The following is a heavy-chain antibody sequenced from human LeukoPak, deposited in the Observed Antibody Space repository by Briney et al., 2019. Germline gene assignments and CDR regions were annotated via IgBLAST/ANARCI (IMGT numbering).Heavy chain of an antibody. CDR1: GGSISSGGYY. Sequence: TPSETLSLTCTVSGGSISSGGYYWSWIRQHPGKGLEWTGYIYYSGSTYYNPSLKSRVTISVDTSKNQFSLKLSSVTAADTAVYYCARRVQHPNWFDPWGQGTLVTVSS. CDR2: IYYSGST. J-gene: IGHJ5*02. CDR3: ARRVQHPNWFDP. V-gene: IGHV4-31*03.